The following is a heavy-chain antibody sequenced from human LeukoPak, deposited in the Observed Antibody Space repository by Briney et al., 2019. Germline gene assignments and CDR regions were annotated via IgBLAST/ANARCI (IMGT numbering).Heavy chain of an antibody. Sequence: PGGSLRLSCTASGFTFSRHWMHWVRQVPGKGLVWVSRINSDGSDTNYADSVKGRFTISRDNAKNTLHLQMNCLRAEDTALYYCARRADRSSTSCPFDYWGQGTLVTVSS. CDR2: INSDGSDT. J-gene: IGHJ4*02. V-gene: IGHV3-74*01. CDR1: GFTFSRHW. CDR3: ARRADRSSTSCPFDY. D-gene: IGHD2-2*01.